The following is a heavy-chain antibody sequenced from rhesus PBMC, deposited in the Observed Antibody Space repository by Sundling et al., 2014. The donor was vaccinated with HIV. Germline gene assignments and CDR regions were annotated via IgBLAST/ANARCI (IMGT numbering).Heavy chain of an antibody. J-gene: IGHJ5-1*01. CDR3: ARDRDWSDYYAPAV. Sequence: QVLLQESGPGLVKPSETLSLTCAVSGGSISGYYWNWIRQPPEKGLEWIGFIGGSSGSTNYNTSLKSRVTISTDTSKNQFSLKLNSVTAADTAVYYCARDRDWSDYYAPAVWGPGVRVTVSS. V-gene: IGHV4-165*01. D-gene: IGHD3-22*01. CDR1: GGSISGYY. CDR2: IGGSSGST.